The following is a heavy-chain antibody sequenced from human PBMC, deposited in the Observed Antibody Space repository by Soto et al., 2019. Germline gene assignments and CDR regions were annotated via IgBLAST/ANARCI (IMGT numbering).Heavy chain of an antibody. J-gene: IGHJ2*01. CDR3: ARGYGDYDVWYFDL. D-gene: IGHD4-17*01. CDR2: IYHSGST. CDR1: GGSISSGGYS. V-gene: IGHV4-30-2*01. Sequence: QLQLQESGSGLVKPSQTLSLTCAVSGGSISSGGYSWSWIRQPPGKGLEWIGYIYHSGSTYYNPSLKRRVTISVDRSKNQFSLKLSSVTAADTAVYYCARGYGDYDVWYFDLWGRGTLVTVSS.